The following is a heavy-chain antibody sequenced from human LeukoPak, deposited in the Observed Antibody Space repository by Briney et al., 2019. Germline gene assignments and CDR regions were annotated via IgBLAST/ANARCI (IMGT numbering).Heavy chain of an antibody. J-gene: IGHJ4*02. CDR3: ARDSSFYGSGRYGSSFDY. D-gene: IGHD3-10*01. V-gene: IGHV3-11*04. Sequence: PGGSLRLSCAASGFTFRDYYMSWIRQPAGKGLEGVSYISSSGKTIYYADSVKGRFTISRDTDKNSLSLQMNSLRAEDTAVYYCARDSSFYGSGRYGSSFDYWGQGTLVTVSS. CDR1: GFTFRDYY. CDR2: ISSSGKTI.